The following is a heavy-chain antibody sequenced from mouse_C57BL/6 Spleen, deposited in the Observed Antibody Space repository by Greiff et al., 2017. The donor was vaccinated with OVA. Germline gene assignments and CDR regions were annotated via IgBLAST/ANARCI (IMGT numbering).Heavy chain of an antibody. J-gene: IGHJ4*01. CDR3: ARSRMVTTLYYYAMDY. V-gene: IGHV1-18*01. Sequence: VQLQQSGPELVKPGASVKIPCKASGYTFTDYNMDWVKQSHGKSLEWIGDINPNNGGTIYNQKFKGKATLTVDKSSSTAYMELRSLTSEDTAVYYCARSRMVTTLYYYAMDYWGQGTSVTVSS. CDR1: GYTFTDYN. D-gene: IGHD2-3*01. CDR2: INPNNGGT.